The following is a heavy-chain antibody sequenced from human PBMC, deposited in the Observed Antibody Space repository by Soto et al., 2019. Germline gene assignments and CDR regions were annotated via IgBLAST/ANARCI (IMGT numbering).Heavy chain of an antibody. J-gene: IGHJ4*02. D-gene: IGHD1-26*01. CDR2: MNPNTGYT. Sequence: GASVKVSCKASGYTFISSEIVWVRQATGQGLEWVGLMNPNTGYTDYAGKFQGRVTMTRDISTSTAYLELRGLGSEDTAVYYCARDLVPGNRGRYPTLDYWGQGTLVTVSS. V-gene: IGHV1-8*01. CDR1: GYTFISSE. CDR3: ARDLVPGNRGRYPTLDY.